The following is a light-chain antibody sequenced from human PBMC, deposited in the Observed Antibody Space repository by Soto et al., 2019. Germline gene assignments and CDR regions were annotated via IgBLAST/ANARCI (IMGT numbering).Light chain of an antibody. CDR1: QSVSSN. J-gene: IGKJ5*01. V-gene: IGKV3-15*01. CDR3: QQYYSYLIT. Sequence: EIVRTQSPATLSVSPGERATISWRASQSVSSNLAWYKPKPGQAPRLLIYGASTRATGIPARFSGSGSGTDFTLTISCLKSEDFETYYCQQYYSYLITFGQGTRLEIK. CDR2: GAS.